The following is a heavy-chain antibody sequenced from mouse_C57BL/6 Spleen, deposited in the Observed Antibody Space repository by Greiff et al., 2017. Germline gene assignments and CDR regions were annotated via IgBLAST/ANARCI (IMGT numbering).Heavy chain of an antibody. CDR1: GYAFSSYW. Sequence: QVQLKESGAELVKPGASVKISCKASGYAFSSYWMNWVKQRPGKGLEWIGQIYPGDGDTNYNGKFKGKATLTADKSSSTAYMQLSSLTSEDSAVYFCAHYGNYGFYYAMDYWCQGTSVTVSS. V-gene: IGHV1-80*01. CDR3: AHYGNYGFYYAMDY. CDR2: IYPGDGDT. J-gene: IGHJ4*01. D-gene: IGHD2-1*01.